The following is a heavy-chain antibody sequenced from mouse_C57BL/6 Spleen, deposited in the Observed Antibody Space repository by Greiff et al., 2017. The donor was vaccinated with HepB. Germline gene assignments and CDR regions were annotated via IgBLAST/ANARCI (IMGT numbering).Heavy chain of an antibody. J-gene: IGHJ1*03. CDR3: TYDYDRRYFAV. CDR1: GFNIKDYY. D-gene: IGHD2-4*01. CDR2: IDPEDGDT. Sequence: VQLQQSGAELVRPGASVKLSCTASGFNIKDYYMHWVKQRPEQGLEWIGRIDPEDGDTEYAPKFQGKATMTADTSSNTAYLQLSSLTSEDTSVYYCTYDYDRRYFAVWGTGTTVTVSS. V-gene: IGHV14-1*01.